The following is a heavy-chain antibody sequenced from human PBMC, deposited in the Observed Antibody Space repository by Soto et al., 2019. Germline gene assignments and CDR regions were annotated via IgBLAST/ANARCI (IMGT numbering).Heavy chain of an antibody. CDR1: GFTFSSYW. V-gene: IGHV3-7*02. J-gene: IGHJ4*02. D-gene: IGHD3-16*01. Sequence: EVQLVESGGGLVQPGGSLRLSCAASGFTFSSYWMSWVRQAPGKGLEWVANIKQDGSEKYYVDSVKGRFTISRDNAENSLYLQMTSLRAEDTAVYYCATGNPPAENQYYDYVWGSYHGGGDYWGQGTLVTVSS. CDR3: ATGNPPAENQYYDYVWGSYHGGGDY. CDR2: IKQDGSEK.